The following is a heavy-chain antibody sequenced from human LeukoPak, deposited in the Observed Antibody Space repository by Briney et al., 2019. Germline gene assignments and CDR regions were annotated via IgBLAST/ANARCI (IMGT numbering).Heavy chain of an antibody. Sequence: SVKVSCKASGFTFTSSAMQWVRQARGQRLEWIGWIVVGSGNTNYAQKFQERVTITRDMSTSTAYMELGSLRSEDTAVYYCAAATETSPYYYYYYGMDVWGQGTTVTVSS. V-gene: IGHV1-58*02. CDR3: AAATETSPYYYYYYGMDV. CDR1: GFTFTSSA. J-gene: IGHJ6*02. D-gene: IGHD5-24*01. CDR2: IVVGSGNT.